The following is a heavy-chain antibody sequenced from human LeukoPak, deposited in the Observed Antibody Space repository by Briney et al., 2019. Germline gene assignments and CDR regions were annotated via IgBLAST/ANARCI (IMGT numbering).Heavy chain of an antibody. CDR2: ISYSGST. CDR1: GGSISSSSYF. CDR3: ARLRRSSPSYYFDY. V-gene: IGHV4-39*01. D-gene: IGHD2-15*01. Sequence: PSETLSLTCTVSGGSISSSSYFWGWIRQPPGKGLEWIGSISYSGSTYYNPSLKSRVTISVDTSKNQFSLRLSSVTAADTAVYYCARLRRSSPSYYFDYWGQGTLVTVSS. J-gene: IGHJ4*02.